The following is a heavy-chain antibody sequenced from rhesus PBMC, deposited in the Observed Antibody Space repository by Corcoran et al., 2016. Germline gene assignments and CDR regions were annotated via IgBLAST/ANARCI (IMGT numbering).Heavy chain of an antibody. J-gene: IGHJ4*01. CDR1: GGSISSSY. CDR3: ARTLYSNYLDY. Sequence: QLQLQESGPGLVKPSETLSVTCAVSGGSISSSYWSWIRQAPGKGLVWIVYIYDSGSSTNNNPSHKSRVTLSGDTSKNQLSLKLSSVTTAETAVYYCARTLYSNYLDYWGQGVLVTVSS. V-gene: IGHV4-169*01. D-gene: IGHD4-23*01. CDR2: IYDSGSST.